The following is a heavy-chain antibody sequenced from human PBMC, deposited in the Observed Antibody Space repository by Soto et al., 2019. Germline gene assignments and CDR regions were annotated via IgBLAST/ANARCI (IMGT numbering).Heavy chain of an antibody. Sequence: QLQLQESGPGLVKPSETLSLTCTVSGGSISSSSYYWGWIRQPPGKGLEWIGSIYYSGSTYYNPSLKSRVTISVDTSKNQFSLKLSSMTAADTALYYCARHRDSSSWYSFRQHVGPEDAFDIWGQGTMVTVSS. V-gene: IGHV4-39*01. CDR3: ARHRDSSSWYSFRQHVGPEDAFDI. CDR1: GGSISSSSYY. CDR2: IYYSGST. J-gene: IGHJ3*02. D-gene: IGHD6-13*01.